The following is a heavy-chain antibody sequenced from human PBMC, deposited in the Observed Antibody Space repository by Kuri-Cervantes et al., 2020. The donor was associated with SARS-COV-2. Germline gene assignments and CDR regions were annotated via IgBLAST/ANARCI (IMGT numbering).Heavy chain of an antibody. D-gene: IGHD4-17*01. CDR3: ARRAYGEQVDYYYMDV. Sequence: KVSCKGSGYSFTGYWIGWVRQMPGKGLEWMGIIYPADSDTRYSPSFQGQVTISAYKSISTAFLQWSSLRASDTAMYYCARRAYGEQVDYYYMDVWGKGTTVTVSS. CDR2: IYPADSDT. CDR1: GYSFTGYW. V-gene: IGHV5-51*01. J-gene: IGHJ6*03.